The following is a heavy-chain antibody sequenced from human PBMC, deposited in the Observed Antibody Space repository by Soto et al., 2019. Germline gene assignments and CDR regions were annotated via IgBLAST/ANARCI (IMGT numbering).Heavy chain of an antibody. CDR3: AREVPYYDILTGNWFDP. CDR1: GCSIRSGDYY. CDR2: IYYSGST. V-gene: IGHV4-30-4*01. D-gene: IGHD3-9*01. Sequence: PSETLSLPCAVSGCSIRSGDYYWSWIRQPPGKGLEWIGYIYYSGSTYYNPSLKSRVTISVDTSKNQFSLKLSSVTAADTAVYYCAREVPYYDILTGNWFDPWGQGTLVTVSS. J-gene: IGHJ5*02.